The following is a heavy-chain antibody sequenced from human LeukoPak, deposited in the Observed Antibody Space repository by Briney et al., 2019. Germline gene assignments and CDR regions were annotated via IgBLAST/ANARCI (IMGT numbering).Heavy chain of an antibody. D-gene: IGHD1-14*01. CDR1: GYNFSNYW. V-gene: IGHV3-7*05. CDR2: IKEDGSEK. J-gene: IGHJ4*02. CDR3: SRARIDY. Sequence: GGSLRLSCAASGYNFSNYWMTWVRQPPGKGLEWVANIKEDGSEKYYVDSVKGRFTISRDNAKNSLYLQMNTLRAEDTAVYYCSRARIDYWDQGTLITVSS.